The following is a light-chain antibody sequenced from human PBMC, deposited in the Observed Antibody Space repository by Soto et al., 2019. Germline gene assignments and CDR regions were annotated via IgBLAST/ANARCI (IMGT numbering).Light chain of an antibody. V-gene: IGKV1-5*02. Sequence: DIPMTQSPSTLSASVGDRVIIICRASQSISSWLAWYQQKPGKAPKLLIYDASSLESGVPSRFSGSGSGTEFTLTISSLQPDDFATYYCQQYNSSPTFGPGTKVDIK. CDR1: QSISSW. CDR3: QQYNSSPT. J-gene: IGKJ3*01. CDR2: DAS.